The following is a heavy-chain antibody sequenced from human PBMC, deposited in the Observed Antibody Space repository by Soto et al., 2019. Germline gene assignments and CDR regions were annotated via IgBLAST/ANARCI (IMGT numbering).Heavy chain of an antibody. J-gene: IGHJ4*02. CDR3: TTDQGGGGLRPRYFDY. D-gene: IGHD2-15*01. CDR1: GFTFSNAW. CDR2: INSKTDGGTT. Sequence: EVQLVESGVGLVKPGGSLRLSCAASGFTFSNAWMSWVRQAPGKGLEWVGRINSKTDGGTTDYAAPVKGRFTISRDDSKNTLYLQMNSLKTEDTAVYYCTTDQGGGGLRPRYFDYWGQGTMVTVSS. V-gene: IGHV3-15*01.